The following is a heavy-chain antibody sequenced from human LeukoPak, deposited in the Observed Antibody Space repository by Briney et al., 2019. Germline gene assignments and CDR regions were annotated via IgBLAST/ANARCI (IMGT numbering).Heavy chain of an antibody. CDR3: AREAYSGYDSPYYYYYYYMDV. CDR1: GFTFSSYW. D-gene: IGHD5-12*01. J-gene: IGHJ6*03. CDR2: IKQDGSEK. Sequence: GESLRLSCAASGFTFSSYWMSWVRQAPGKGLEWVANIKQDGSEKYYVDSVKGRFTISRDNAKISLYLQMNSLRAEDTAVYYCAREAYSGYDSPYYYYYYYMDVWGKGTTVTVSS. V-gene: IGHV3-7*01.